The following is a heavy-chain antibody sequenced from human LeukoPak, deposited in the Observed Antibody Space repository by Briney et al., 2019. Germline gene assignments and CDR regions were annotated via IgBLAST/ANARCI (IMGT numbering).Heavy chain of an antibody. J-gene: IGHJ1*01. CDR2: IYYSGST. Sequence: SETLSLTCTVSGGSISSSSYYWGWIRQPPGKGLEWIGSIYYSGSTYYNPSLKSRVTISVDTSKDQFSLKLSSVTAADTAVYYCARGDSTVTPKYFQYWGQGTLVTVSS. CDR3: ARGDSTVTPKYFQY. CDR1: GGSISSSSYY. V-gene: IGHV4-39*07. D-gene: IGHD4-23*01.